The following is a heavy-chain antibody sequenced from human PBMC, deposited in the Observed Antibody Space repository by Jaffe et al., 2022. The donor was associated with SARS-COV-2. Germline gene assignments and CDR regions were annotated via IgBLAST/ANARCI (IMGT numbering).Heavy chain of an antibody. V-gene: IGHV3-23*01. Sequence: EVQLLESGGGLVQPGGSLRLSCAASGFAFSSYAMSWVRQVPGKGLEWVSSISGTGDKTYYADSVKGRFTISRDNSRDTLYLQIYSLRAEDTAVYYCAKNIITEYYYYGMDVWGLGTTVTVSS. CDR3: AKNIITEYYYYGMDV. CDR1: GFAFSSYA. J-gene: IGHJ6*02. CDR2: ISGTGDKT. D-gene: IGHD3-22*01.